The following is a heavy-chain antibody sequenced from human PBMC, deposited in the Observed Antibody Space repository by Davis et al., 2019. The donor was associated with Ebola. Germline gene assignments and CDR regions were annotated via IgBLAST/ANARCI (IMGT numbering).Heavy chain of an antibody. CDR1: GFSFSSFA. Sequence: PGGSLRLSCAASGFSFSSFAMSWVRQATGKGLEWVSASSDNGGRTYYADSVRGRFTISRDNSKNTLYLQMNSLRVEDTAVYYCAKDKGQWELPDHWGQGTLVTVSS. CDR2: SSDNGGRT. CDR3: AKDKGQWELPDH. V-gene: IGHV3-23*01. D-gene: IGHD1-26*01. J-gene: IGHJ4*02.